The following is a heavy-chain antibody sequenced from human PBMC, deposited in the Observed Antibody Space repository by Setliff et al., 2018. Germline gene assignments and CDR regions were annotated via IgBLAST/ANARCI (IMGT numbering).Heavy chain of an antibody. CDR1: GFTFSSHW. Sequence: LRLSCAASGFTFSSHWMTWVRQAPGKGLEWVAYFSSSGSISYANSVKGRFTISRDNAKNSLYLQMNSLRVEDTAVYYCARDVFDFRTGQAGPWGQGTLVTVSS. CDR2: FSSSGSI. D-gene: IGHD3-3*01. J-gene: IGHJ5*02. V-gene: IGHV3-48*04. CDR3: ARDVFDFRTGQAGP.